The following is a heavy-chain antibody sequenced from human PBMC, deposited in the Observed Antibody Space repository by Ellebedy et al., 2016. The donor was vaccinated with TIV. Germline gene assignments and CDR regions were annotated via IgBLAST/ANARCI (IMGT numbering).Heavy chain of an antibody. CDR3: AWPGKPYARDY. Sequence: PGGSLRLSCVASGFTFGSYWMSWVRQAPGKGLEWVANIKYDGSEHYYVDSVKGRFTISRDNAKNYLYLQMSSLRAEDTAVYYCAWPGKPYARDYWGQGILVTVSS. CDR1: GFTFGSYW. D-gene: IGHD1-1*01. V-gene: IGHV3-7*03. J-gene: IGHJ4*02. CDR2: IKYDGSEH.